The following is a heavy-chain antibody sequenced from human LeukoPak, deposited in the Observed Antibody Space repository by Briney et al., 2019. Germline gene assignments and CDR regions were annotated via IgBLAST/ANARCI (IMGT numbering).Heavy chain of an antibody. CDR1: GYTFTGYY. V-gene: IGHV1-8*02. J-gene: IGHJ4*02. CDR2: MNPNSGNT. Sequence: ASVKVSCKASGYTFTGYYMHWVRQATGQGLEWMGWMNPNSGNTGYAQKFQGRVTMTRNTSISTAYMELSSLRSEDTAVYYCARGPAGNNDYWGQGTLVTVSS. CDR3: ARGPAGNNDY.